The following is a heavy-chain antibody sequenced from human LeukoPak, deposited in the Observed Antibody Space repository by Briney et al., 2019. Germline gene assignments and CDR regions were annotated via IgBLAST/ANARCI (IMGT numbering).Heavy chain of an antibody. J-gene: IGHJ5*02. CDR3: ARDRAEGKTWVEFDP. Sequence: PGGSLRLSYAASGFIVNSYAKSWVRQAPGKGLAWVSLIYSDGVTQYADSVKGRFTISRDNSKNTLYLQMNSLRDEDTAVYFCARDRAEGKTWVEFDPWGQGTLVTVSS. V-gene: IGHV3-66*02. CDR2: IYSDGVT. CDR1: GFIVNSYA.